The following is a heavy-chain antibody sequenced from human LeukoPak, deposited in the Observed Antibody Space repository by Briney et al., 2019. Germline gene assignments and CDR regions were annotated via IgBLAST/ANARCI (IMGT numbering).Heavy chain of an antibody. CDR1: GDSITSDKW. CDR2: IHHSKSS. J-gene: IGHJ4*02. Sequence: SGTLSLTCAVSGDSITSDKWWTWVRQPPGKGLEWIGEIHHSKSSNYYPSLKSRVTISVDKSKNQFSLELNSVTAADTAVYYCARVSEGYSGYDLPFDYWGQGTLVTVSS. CDR3: ARVSEGYSGYDLPFDY. D-gene: IGHD5-12*01. V-gene: IGHV4-4*02.